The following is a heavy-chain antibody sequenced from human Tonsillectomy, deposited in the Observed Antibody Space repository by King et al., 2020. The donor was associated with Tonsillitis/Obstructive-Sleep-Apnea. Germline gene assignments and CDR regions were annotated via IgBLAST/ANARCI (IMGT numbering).Heavy chain of an antibody. J-gene: IGHJ4*02. V-gene: IGHV1-3*01. CDR3: ARDRNYFDF. CDR1: GYTFTNYA. CDR2: INAGTGNT. Sequence: QLVQSGAEVKKPGASVKVSCKASGYTFTNYAMHWVRQAPGHSLEWLGWINAGTGNTKYSQNFQGIVAITRDTSASTAYMELSSLRSEDTAIYYCARDRNYFDFWGQGTLVTVSS.